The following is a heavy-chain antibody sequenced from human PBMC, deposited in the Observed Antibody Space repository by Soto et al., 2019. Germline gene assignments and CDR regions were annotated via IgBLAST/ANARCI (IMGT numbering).Heavy chain of an antibody. V-gene: IGHV1-8*01. CDR2: MNPNAGNS. J-gene: IGHJ4*02. CDR3: ARRAETNGWNGFGADKYYFDF. CDR1: GYTFTSYD. Sequence: ASVKVSCKAFGYTFTSYDIYWVRQATGQGLEWMGWMNPNAGNSAYAQKFQGRVTVTSDTSINTVHMELSSLRSEDTAVYYCARRAETNGWNGFGADKYYFDFWGQGTLVTVAS. D-gene: IGHD1-1*01.